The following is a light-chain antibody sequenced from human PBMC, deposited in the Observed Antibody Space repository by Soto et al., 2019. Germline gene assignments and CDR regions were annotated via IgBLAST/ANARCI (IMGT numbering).Light chain of an antibody. CDR2: EVS. Sequence: QSALTQPASVSGSPGQSITISCTGTSSNVGGYHYVSWYQQHPGKAPKLMIYEVSNRPSGVSNRFSGSKSGNTASLTISGLHPEDETDYYCSSYTSSNTLVFGTGTKVTVL. CDR3: SSYTSSNTLV. CDR1: SSNVGGYHY. J-gene: IGLJ1*01. V-gene: IGLV2-14*01.